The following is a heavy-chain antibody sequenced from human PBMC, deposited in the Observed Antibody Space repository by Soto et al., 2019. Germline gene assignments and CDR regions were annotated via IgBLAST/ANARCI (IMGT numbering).Heavy chain of an antibody. D-gene: IGHD2-21*01. CDR1: GGTFSSYA. CDR3: AREGACGSHVGS. J-gene: IGHJ4*02. V-gene: IGHV1-69*01. CDR2: IIPIFGTA. Sequence: QVQLVQSGAEVKKPGSSVKVSCKASGGTFSSYAISWVRQAPGQGLEWMGGIIPIFGTANDAQKFQGRVTITADESTSTAYMELSRLSSEDTAVYYCAREGACGSHVGSWGQGTLVVVSS.